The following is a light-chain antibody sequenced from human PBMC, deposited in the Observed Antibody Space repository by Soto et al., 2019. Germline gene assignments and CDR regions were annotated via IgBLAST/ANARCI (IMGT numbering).Light chain of an antibody. CDR1: SSDVGGYNF. Sequence: QSVLTQPPSASGSPGQSVTISCTGTSSDVGGYNFVSWYQQHPGKAPKLPIYEVSKRPSGVPDRFSGSKSDNTASLTVSGLQAEDEADYYCSSFAGGNNLLFGGGTKLTVL. CDR2: EVS. V-gene: IGLV2-8*01. J-gene: IGLJ2*01. CDR3: SSFAGGNNLL.